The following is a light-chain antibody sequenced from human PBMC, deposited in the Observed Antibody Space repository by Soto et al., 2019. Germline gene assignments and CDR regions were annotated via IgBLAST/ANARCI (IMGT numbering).Light chain of an antibody. CDR1: QNILSN. V-gene: IGKV3-15*01. Sequence: EIVMTQSAATLSVSPGERASLSCRASQNILSNLAWYQQKPGQAPRLLIYGESTRATGIPDRLSGSGSGTELTLTISRLQSEDFEIYYCQXYNNWPITCGQGTRLEIK. CDR2: GES. J-gene: IGKJ5*01. CDR3: QXYNNWPIT.